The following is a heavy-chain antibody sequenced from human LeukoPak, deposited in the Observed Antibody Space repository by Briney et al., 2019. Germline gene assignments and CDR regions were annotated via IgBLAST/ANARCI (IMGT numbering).Heavy chain of an antibody. V-gene: IGHV4-38-2*01. CDR2: IYHSGST. Sequence: SETLSLTCAVSGYSISSGYYWGWIRQPPGKGLEWIGSIYHSGSTYYNPSLKSRVTISVDTSKNQFSLKLSSVTAADTAVYYCASYSSGGSCWCYWGQGTLVTVSS. J-gene: IGHJ4*02. CDR1: GYSISSGYY. D-gene: IGHD2-15*01. CDR3: ASYSSGGSCWCY.